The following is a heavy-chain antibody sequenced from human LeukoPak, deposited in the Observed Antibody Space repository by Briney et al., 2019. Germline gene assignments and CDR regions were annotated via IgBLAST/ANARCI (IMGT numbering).Heavy chain of an antibody. D-gene: IGHD3-16*01. CDR3: ARTRGILGAFDI. J-gene: IGHJ3*02. Sequence: PSETLSLTCTVSGGSISSYYWSWIRQPPGKGLEWIGYIYYSGSTNYNPSLKSRVTISVDTSKNQFSLKLSSVTVADTAVYYCARTRGILGAFDIWGQGTVVTVSS. V-gene: IGHV4-59*01. CDR1: GGSISSYY. CDR2: IYYSGST.